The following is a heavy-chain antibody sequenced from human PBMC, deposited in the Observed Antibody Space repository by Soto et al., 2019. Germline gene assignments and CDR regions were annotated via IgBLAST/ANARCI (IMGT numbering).Heavy chain of an antibody. V-gene: IGHV1-69*06. J-gene: IGHJ5*02. Sequence: QVQRLQSGAEVKKPGSSGKVSCKASGGTFSSYAISWLRQAPGQGLEWMGGIIPIFGTANYAQKFQGRVTITADKSTSTAYMELSSLRSEDTAVYYCAREGTEVVVAAPFDPWGQGTLVTVSS. D-gene: IGHD2-15*01. CDR2: IIPIFGTA. CDR3: AREGTEVVVAAPFDP. CDR1: GGTFSSYA.